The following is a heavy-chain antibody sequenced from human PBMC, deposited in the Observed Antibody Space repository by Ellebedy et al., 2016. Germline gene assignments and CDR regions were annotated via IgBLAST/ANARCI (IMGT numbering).Heavy chain of an antibody. CDR1: GFSVGGNY. J-gene: IGHJ3*02. Sequence: GESLKISCVASGFSVGGNYMSWIRQAPGKGLEWVSLLNSGGAAFYADSVKGRFTVSKDTSTNTVYLHMSSLRAEDTAVYYCARDDAYDIWGQGTRVTVSS. V-gene: IGHV3-66*01. CDR3: ARDDAYDI. CDR2: LNSGGAA.